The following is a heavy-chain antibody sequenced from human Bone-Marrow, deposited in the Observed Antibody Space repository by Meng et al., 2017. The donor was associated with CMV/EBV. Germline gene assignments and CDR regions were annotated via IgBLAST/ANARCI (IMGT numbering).Heavy chain of an antibody. D-gene: IGHD2-15*01. V-gene: IGHV3-30*02. J-gene: IGHJ4*02. Sequence: GESLKISCAASGFTFSSYGMHWVRQAPGKGLEWVAFIRYDGSNKYYADSVKGRFTISRDNSKNTLYLQMNSLRAEDTAVYYCAPHCSGGSCYADYWGQGTLVTVSS. CDR2: IRYDGSNK. CDR1: GFTFSSYG. CDR3: APHCSGGSCYADY.